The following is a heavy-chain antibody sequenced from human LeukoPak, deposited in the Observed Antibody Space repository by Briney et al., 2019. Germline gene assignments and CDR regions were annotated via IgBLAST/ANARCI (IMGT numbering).Heavy chain of an antibody. J-gene: IGHJ4*02. CDR3: ARGVATIPDY. D-gene: IGHD5-12*01. V-gene: IGHV4-59*01. CDR1: GGSISSYY. CDR2: IYYSGST. Sequence: SEALSLTCTVSGGSISSYYWSWIRQPPGKGLEWIGYIYYSGSTNYNPSLKSRVTISVDTSKNQFSLKLSSVTAADTAVYYCARGVATIPDYWGQGTLVTVSS.